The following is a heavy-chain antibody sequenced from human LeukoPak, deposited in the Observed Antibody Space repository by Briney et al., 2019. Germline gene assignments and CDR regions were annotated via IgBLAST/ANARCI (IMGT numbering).Heavy chain of an antibody. CDR1: GFTLSSYA. J-gene: IGHJ4*02. V-gene: IGHV3-13*01. Sequence: QPGGSLRLSCAASGFTLSSYAMHWVRQPAGKGLEWVSAIGTAGDTFYPGSVKGRFTISRENAKESLFLQMNSLRAEDTAVYYCARQNTPHGNFDYWGQGTLVTVSS. CDR3: ARQNTPHGNFDY. D-gene: IGHD1-26*01. CDR2: IGTAGDT.